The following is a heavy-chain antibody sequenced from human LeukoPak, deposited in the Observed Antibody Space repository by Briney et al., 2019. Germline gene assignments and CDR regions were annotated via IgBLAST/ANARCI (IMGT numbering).Heavy chain of an antibody. CDR2: IYYSGST. CDR1: GDALSRGDSY. J-gene: IGHJ4*02. Sequence: KPSQTLSLTRTVSGDALSRGDSYWGWSRQPPGKGLGWIGSIYYSGSTYYNPSLKSRVTISVDTSKKQFSLRLSAVTASDTAVDDCARPRGSYFDYWGQGTLVTVSS. D-gene: IGHD1-26*01. CDR3: ARPRGSYFDY. V-gene: IGHV4-39*01.